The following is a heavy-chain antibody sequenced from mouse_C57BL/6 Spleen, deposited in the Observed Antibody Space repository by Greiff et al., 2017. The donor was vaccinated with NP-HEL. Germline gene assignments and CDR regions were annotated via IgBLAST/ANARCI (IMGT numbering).Heavy chain of an antibody. J-gene: IGHJ2*01. CDR2: INPNNGGT. CDR3: ARGGFDY. CDR1: GYTFTDYN. Sequence: VQLKESGPELVKPGASVKLSCKASGYTFTDYNMHWVKQSHGKSLEWIGYINPNNGGTSYHQKFKGKATLTGNKSSSTAYMEIRSLTSEGSAVYCCARGGFDYWGKGTTLTVSS. V-gene: IGHV1-22*01.